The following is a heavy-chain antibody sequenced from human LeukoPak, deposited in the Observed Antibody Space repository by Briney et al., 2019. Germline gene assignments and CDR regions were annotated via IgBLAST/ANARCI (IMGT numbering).Heavy chain of an antibody. Sequence: ASVKVSCKASGGTLSSYAISWVRQAPGQGLEWMGGIIPIFGTANYAQKFQGRVTITADESTSTAYMELSSLRSEDTAVYYCLMGYDFWSGYTDQNFDYWGQGTLVTVSS. CDR2: IIPIFGTA. D-gene: IGHD3-3*01. J-gene: IGHJ4*02. V-gene: IGHV1-69*13. CDR3: LMGYDFWSGYTDQNFDY. CDR1: GGTLSSYA.